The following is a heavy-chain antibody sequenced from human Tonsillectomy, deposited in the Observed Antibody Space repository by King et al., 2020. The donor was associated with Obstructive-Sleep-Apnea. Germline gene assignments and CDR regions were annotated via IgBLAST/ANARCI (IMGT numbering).Heavy chain of an antibody. Sequence: QLQESGPGLVKPSETLSLTCTVSGGSISSSSYFWGWIRQPPGKGLEWIGSIYYSGSTFYNPSLKSRVTISVETSKNQFSLRLSPVTAADTAVYYCARIGPDYWGQGTLVTVSS. J-gene: IGHJ4*02. CDR1: GGSISSSSYF. CDR3: ARIGPDY. V-gene: IGHV4-39*07. CDR2: IYYSGST.